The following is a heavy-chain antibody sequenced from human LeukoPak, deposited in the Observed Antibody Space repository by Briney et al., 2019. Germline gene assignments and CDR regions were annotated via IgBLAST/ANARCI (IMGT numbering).Heavy chain of an antibody. CDR1: GGTFSSYA. Sequence: SVKVSCKASGGTFSSYAISWVRQAPGQGLEWMGGIIPIFGTANYAQKFQGRVTITADESTSTAYMELSSLRSEDTAVYYCARNQQAFCGGDCYQYYFDYWGQGTLVTVSS. V-gene: IGHV1-69*13. D-gene: IGHD2-21*01. CDR3: ARNQQAFCGGDCYQYYFDY. J-gene: IGHJ4*02. CDR2: IIPIFGTA.